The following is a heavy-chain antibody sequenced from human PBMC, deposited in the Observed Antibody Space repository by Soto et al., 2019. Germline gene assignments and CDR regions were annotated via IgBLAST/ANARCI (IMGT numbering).Heavy chain of an antibody. CDR2: ISSSSTII. CDR1: GFSFNTYS. Sequence: EVQLVESGGGLVQPGGSLRLSCAASGFSFNTYSMNWVRQAPGKGLEWVSYISSSSTIIYYADSVKGRFTISRDNAKNSLYLQMSSLRAEDTAVYYCARVLGSGASPPGLDVWGQGTTVTASS. D-gene: IGHD3-3*01. J-gene: IGHJ6*02. CDR3: ARVLGSGASPPGLDV. V-gene: IGHV3-48*01.